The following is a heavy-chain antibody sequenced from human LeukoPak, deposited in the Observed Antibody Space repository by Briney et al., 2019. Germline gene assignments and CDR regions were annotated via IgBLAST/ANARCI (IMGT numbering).Heavy chain of an antibody. D-gene: IGHD1-26*01. CDR1: GFTFSSYA. J-gene: IGHJ4*02. Sequence: GGSLRLSCAASGFTFSSYAMHWVRQAPGKGLEWVAVISYDGSNKYYADSVKGRFTISRDNSKSTLYLQMNSLRAEDTAVYYCARYSGSYGGWDWGQGTLVTVSS. V-gene: IGHV3-30-3*01. CDR2: ISYDGSNK. CDR3: ARYSGSYGGWD.